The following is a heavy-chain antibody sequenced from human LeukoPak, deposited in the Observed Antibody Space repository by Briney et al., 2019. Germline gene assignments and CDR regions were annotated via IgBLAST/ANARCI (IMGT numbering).Heavy chain of an antibody. J-gene: IGHJ4*02. CDR3: AREGYYYDSSGYYRFDY. V-gene: IGHV1-18*01. D-gene: IGHD3-22*01. Sequence: ASVKVSCKASGYTFTSYGISWVRQAPGQGLEWMGWISAYNGNTNYAQKLQGRVTMTTDTSTSTAYMELSSLRSEDTAVYYCAREGYYYDSSGYYRFDYWGQGTLVTVSS. CDR2: ISAYNGNT. CDR1: GYTFTSYG.